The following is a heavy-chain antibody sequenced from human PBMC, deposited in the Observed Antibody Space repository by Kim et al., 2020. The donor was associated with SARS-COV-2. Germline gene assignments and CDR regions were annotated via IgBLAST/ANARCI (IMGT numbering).Heavy chain of an antibody. CDR2: ISAYNGNT. Sequence: ASVKVSCKASGYTFTSYGISWVRQAPGQGLEWMGWISAYNGNTNYAQKLQGRVTMTTDTSTSTAYMELRSLRSDDTAVYYCARDALYCSSTSCYKFLSPYYGMDVWGQGTTVTVSS. CDR3: ARDALYCSSTSCYKFLSPYYGMDV. D-gene: IGHD2-2*02. J-gene: IGHJ6*02. CDR1: GYTFTSYG. V-gene: IGHV1-18*04.